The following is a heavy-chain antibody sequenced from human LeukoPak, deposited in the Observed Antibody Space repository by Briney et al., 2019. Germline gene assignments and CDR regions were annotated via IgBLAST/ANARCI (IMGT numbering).Heavy chain of an antibody. Sequence: GASVKVSCKASGYTFTSYDINWVRQATGQGLEWMGIINPSGGSTSYAQKFQGRVTMTRDMSTSTVYMELSSLRSEDTAVYYCARGGSSRGYYFDYWGQGTLVTVSS. CDR1: GYTFTSYD. CDR2: INPSGGST. D-gene: IGHD6-6*01. J-gene: IGHJ4*02. CDR3: ARGGSSRGYYFDY. V-gene: IGHV1-46*01.